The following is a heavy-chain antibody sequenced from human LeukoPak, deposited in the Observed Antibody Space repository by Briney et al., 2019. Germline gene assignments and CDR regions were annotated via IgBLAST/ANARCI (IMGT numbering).Heavy chain of an antibody. CDR3: ARYGSGSSVNWFDP. Sequence: GRSLRLSCAASGLTFDDYAMHWVRQAPGEGLEWVSAISGSGGSTYYADSVKGRFTISRDNSKNTLYLQMNSLRAEDTAVYYCARYGSGSSVNWFDPWGQGTLVTVSS. D-gene: IGHD3-10*01. J-gene: IGHJ5*02. CDR2: ISGSGGST. CDR1: GLTFDDYA. V-gene: IGHV3-23*01.